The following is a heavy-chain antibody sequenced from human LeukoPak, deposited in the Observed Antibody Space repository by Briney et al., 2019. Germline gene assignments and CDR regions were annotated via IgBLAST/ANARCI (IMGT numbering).Heavy chain of an antibody. Sequence: PSETLSLTCAVYGGSFSGYYWSWIRQPPGKGLEWIGEINHSGSTNYNPSLKSRVTISVDTSKNQFSLKLSSVTAADTAVYYCARGPRNGYSTTLDYWGQGTLVTVSS. CDR1: GGSFSGYY. CDR3: ARGPRNGYSTTLDY. CDR2: INHSGST. J-gene: IGHJ4*02. V-gene: IGHV4-34*01. D-gene: IGHD5-24*01.